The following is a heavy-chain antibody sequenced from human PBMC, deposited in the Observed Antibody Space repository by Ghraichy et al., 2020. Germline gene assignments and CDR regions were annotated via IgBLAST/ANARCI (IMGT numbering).Heavy chain of an antibody. J-gene: IGHJ4*02. V-gene: IGHV3-43*01. D-gene: IGHD3-22*01. Sequence: GESLNISCAASGFTFDDYTMHWVRQAPGKGLEWVSLISWDGGSTYYADSVKGRFTISRDNSKNSLYLQMNSLRTEDTALYYCARSLYDSSGYCVGYWGQGTLVTVSS. CDR1: GFTFDDYT. CDR2: ISWDGGST. CDR3: ARSLYDSSGYCVGY.